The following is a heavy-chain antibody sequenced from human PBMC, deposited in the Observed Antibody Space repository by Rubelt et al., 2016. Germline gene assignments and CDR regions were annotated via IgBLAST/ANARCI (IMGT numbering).Heavy chain of an antibody. J-gene: IGHJ4*02. CDR2: ITPDGSGT. CDR1: GFTVSSNY. D-gene: IGHD6-13*01. V-gene: IGHV3-7*01. Sequence: GGGLVQPGGSLRLSCAASGFTVSSNYMSWVRQAPGKGLEWVASITPDGSGTKYVESLKGRFTISRDNAKNTLYLQMNSLGAEDTAVYHCARLPGSSTLYDYWGQGTLVTVSS. CDR3: ARLPGSSTLYDY.